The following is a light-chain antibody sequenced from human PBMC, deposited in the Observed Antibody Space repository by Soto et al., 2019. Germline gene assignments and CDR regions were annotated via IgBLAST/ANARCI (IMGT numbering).Light chain of an antibody. Sequence: DSQMTLSPSSLSASVGDRVTITCRASQGIRNDLGWYQQKPGKAPKRLIYAASSLQSGVPSRFSGSGSGTDFTLTTSSLEPEDFAVYYCQQRSNWPPITFGQGTRLEIK. V-gene: IGKV1-17*01. CDR3: QQRSNWPPIT. J-gene: IGKJ5*01. CDR2: AAS. CDR1: QGIRND.